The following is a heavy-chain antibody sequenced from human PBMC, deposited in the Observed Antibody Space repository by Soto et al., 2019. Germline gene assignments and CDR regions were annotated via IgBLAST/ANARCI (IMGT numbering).Heavy chain of an antibody. J-gene: IGHJ4*02. CDR2: IYSGGST. V-gene: IGHV3-53*01. CDR1: GFTVSNNY. Sequence: LRLSCAASGFTVSNNYMSWVRQAPGKGLEWVSLIYSGGSTFYADSVKGRFTISRDNSKNTLFLQMNSLRAEDTAVYFCATYTSLDYWGQGTLVTVSS. D-gene: IGHD2-2*02. CDR3: ATYTSLDY.